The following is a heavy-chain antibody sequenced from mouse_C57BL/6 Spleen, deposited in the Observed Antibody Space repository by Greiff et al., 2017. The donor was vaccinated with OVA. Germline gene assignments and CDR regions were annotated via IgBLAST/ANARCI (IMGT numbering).Heavy chain of an antibody. CDR3: ARANWDADWYFDV. Sequence: QVQLKESGAELAKPGASVKLSCKASGYTFTSYWMHWVKQRPGQGLEWIGYINPSSGYTKYNQKFKDKATLTADKSSSTAYMQLSSLTYEDSAVYYCARANWDADWYFDVWGTGTTVTVSS. CDR1: GYTFTSYW. J-gene: IGHJ1*03. CDR2: INPSSGYT. V-gene: IGHV1-7*01. D-gene: IGHD4-1*01.